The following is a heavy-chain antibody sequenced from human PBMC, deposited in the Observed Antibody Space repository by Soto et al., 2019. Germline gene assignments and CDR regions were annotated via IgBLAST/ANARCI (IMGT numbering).Heavy chain of an antibody. Sequence: ASVKVSCKASGYTFTSYDINWVRQATGQGLEWMGWMNPNSGNTGYAQKFQGRVTMTRNTSISTAYMELSSLRSEDTAVYYCARWVPGDSSSPRKGALYYMDVWGKGTTVTVSS. CDR1: GYTFTSYD. CDR3: ARWVPGDSSSPRKGALYYMDV. CDR2: MNPNSGNT. D-gene: IGHD6-6*01. V-gene: IGHV1-8*01. J-gene: IGHJ6*03.